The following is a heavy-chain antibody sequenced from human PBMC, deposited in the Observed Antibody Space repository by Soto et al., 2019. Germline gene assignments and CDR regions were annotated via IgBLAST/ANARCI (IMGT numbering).Heavy chain of an antibody. V-gene: IGHV3-21*01. D-gene: IGHD6-19*01. CDR3: ARVAQWLTPI. J-gene: IGHJ3*02. Sequence: EVQLVESGGGLVKPGGSLRLSCAASGFTFSSYSMNWVRQAPGKGLEWVSSISSSSSYIYYADSVKCRFTISRDNAKNSLYLQMNSLRAEDTAVYYCARVAQWLTPIWGQGTMVTVSS. CDR1: GFTFSSYS. CDR2: ISSSSSYI.